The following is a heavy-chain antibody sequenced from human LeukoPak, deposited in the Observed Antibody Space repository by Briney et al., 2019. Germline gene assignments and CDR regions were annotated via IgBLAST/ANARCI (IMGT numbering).Heavy chain of an antibody. CDR3: ARDRIAVAGRVDY. CDR2: INAGNGNT. V-gene: IGHV1-3*01. D-gene: IGHD6-19*01. J-gene: IGHJ4*02. Sequence: GSSVKVSCKASGGTFSSYAISWVRQAPGQGLEWMGWINAGNGNTKYSQKFQGRVTITRDTSASTAYVELSSLRSEDTAVYYCARDRIAVAGRVDYWGQGTLVTVSS. CDR1: GGTFSSYA.